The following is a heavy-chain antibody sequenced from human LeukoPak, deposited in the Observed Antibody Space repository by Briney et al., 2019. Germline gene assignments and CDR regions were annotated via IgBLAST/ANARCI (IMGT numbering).Heavy chain of an antibody. J-gene: IGHJ4*02. CDR1: GFTFDDYG. V-gene: IGHV3-48*01. D-gene: IGHD6-19*01. CDR2: ISSSGLTM. CDR3: ARTGLPSITVAGYFDY. Sequence: GGSLRLSCAASGFTFDDYGMSWVRQAPGRGLEWVSYISSSGLTMYYADSVKGRFTISRDNSKNTLYVQMNSLRAEDTAVYYCARTGLPSITVAGYFDYWGQGTLVTVSS.